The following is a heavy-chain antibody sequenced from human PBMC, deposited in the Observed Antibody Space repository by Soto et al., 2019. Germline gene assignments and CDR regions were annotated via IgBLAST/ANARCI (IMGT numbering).Heavy chain of an antibody. CDR2: ISIGSTYI. CDR3: ARDRTNGLYSNDAFDI. CDR1: GFTFNIYT. Sequence: PGGSLRLSCAASGFTFNIYTMNWVRQAPGKGLEWVSSISIGSTYISYADSVKGRFIISRDNAKNSLYMQMISLGVEDTAVYYCARDRTNGLYSNDAFDIWGEGTMVTV. J-gene: IGHJ3*02. V-gene: IGHV3-21*06. D-gene: IGHD4-4*01.